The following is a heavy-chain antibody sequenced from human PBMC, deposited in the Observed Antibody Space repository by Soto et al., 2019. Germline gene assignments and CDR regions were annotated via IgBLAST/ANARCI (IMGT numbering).Heavy chain of an antibody. CDR3: AKGSSPLVVGAKTYYFDY. Sequence: EVQLLESGGGLVQPGGSLRLSCAASGFTFSSYAMSWVRQAPGKGLEWVSAISGSGGSTYYADSVKGRFTISRDNSKNTLYLQMDGLRAEDTAVYYCAKGSSPLVVGAKTYYFDYWGQGTLVTVSS. J-gene: IGHJ4*02. CDR2: ISGSGGST. CDR1: GFTFSSYA. D-gene: IGHD1-26*01. V-gene: IGHV3-23*01.